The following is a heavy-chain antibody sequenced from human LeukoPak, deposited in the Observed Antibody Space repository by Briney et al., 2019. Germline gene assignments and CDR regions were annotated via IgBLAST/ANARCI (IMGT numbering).Heavy chain of an antibody. CDR3: ARVAYRYVINDWSRTGLGAYPTKYYYHMDV. CDR2: INPSGST. Sequence: SETLSLTCAVYGGSFSDYYWSWIRQPPGKGLEWIGEINPSGSTNYSPSLKSRVTTSVDTSKNHFSLMLSSGAAADTAVYFCARVAYRYVINDWSRTGLGAYPTKYYYHMDVWDKGTTVTVSS. J-gene: IGHJ6*03. CDR1: GGSFSDYY. V-gene: IGHV4-34*01. D-gene: IGHD5-18*01.